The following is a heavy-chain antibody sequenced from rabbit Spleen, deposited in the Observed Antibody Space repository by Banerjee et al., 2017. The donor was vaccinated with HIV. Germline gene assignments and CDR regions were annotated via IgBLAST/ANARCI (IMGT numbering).Heavy chain of an antibody. V-gene: IGHV1S45*01. CDR1: GFSSNHIYW. Sequence: LEESGGGLVKPGGTLTLTCTASGFSSNHIYWICWVRQAPGKGLEWITCIDTGDGDTYYANWAKGRFTISKTSSTTVTLQMTSLTAADTATYFCARNYVNVFDPWGQGTLVTVS. J-gene: IGHJ2*01. CDR2: IDTGDGDT. D-gene: IGHD1-1*01. CDR3: ARNYVNVFDP.